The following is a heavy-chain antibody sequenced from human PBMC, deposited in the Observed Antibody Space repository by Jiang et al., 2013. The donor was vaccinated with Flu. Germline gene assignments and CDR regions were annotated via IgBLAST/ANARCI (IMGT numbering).Heavy chain of an antibody. CDR2: IRSKSNSYAT. CDR1: GFTFSGSA. CDR3: TRHVEYCSGGSCYYYYGMDV. V-gene: IGHV3-73*01. Sequence: LSCVASGFTFSGSAMHWVRQASGKGLEWVGRIRSKSNSYATEYAASVKGRFTISRDDSENTAYLQMNSLKTEDTAVYYCTRHVEYCSGGSCYYYYGMDVWGQGTTVTVSS. J-gene: IGHJ6*02. D-gene: IGHD2-15*01.